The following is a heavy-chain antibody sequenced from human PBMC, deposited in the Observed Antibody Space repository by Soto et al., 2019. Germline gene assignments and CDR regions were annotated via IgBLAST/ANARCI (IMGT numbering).Heavy chain of an antibody. Sequence: QVQLVQSGAEVKKPGSPVKVSCKASGGTFSSYAISWVRQAPGQGLEWMGGIIPIFGTANYAQKFQGRVTITADESTSTAYMGLSSLRSEDTAVYYCAGVPTLTLGTDYHYDGMDVWGQGATVTVS. D-gene: IGHD5-18*01. CDR3: AGVPTLTLGTDYHYDGMDV. V-gene: IGHV1-69*12. J-gene: IGHJ6*02. CDR1: GGTFSSYA. CDR2: IIPIFGTA.